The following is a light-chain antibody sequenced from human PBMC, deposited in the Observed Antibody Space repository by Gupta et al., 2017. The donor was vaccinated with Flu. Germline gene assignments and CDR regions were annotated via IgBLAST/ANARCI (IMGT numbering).Light chain of an antibody. CDR3: QHYDTHPPVS. CDR2: DAS. V-gene: IGKV1-33*01. Sequence: ASVADRVTITCQASQDSSNCLNWYQQKPGKAPKRLIFDASHLQAGGPSRFVGSGSETDFTFTITSLQADDVATFYCQHYDTHPPVSFGGGTKVEI. CDR1: QDSSNC. J-gene: IGKJ4*01.